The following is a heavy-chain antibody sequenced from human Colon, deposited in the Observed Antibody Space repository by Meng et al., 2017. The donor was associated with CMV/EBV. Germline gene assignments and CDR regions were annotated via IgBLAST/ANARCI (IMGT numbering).Heavy chain of an antibody. CDR2: ISESGRTT. J-gene: IGHJ4*02. CDR1: GFTFNSYA. V-gene: IGHV3-23*01. Sequence: EVQLLESGGGLVQPGGSLRLSCAASGFTFNSYAISWVRQAPGKGLEWVSAISESGRTTYYADSVKGQFTISRDNSKNTLYLQMNNLRAEDTAVYYCARGDCSNGVCHIAGFDSWGQGPLVTVYS. D-gene: IGHD2-8*01. CDR3: ARGDCSNGVCHIAGFDS.